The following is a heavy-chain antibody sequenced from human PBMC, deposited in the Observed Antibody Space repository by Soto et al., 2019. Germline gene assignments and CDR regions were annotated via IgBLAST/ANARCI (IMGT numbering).Heavy chain of an antibody. V-gene: IGHV1-69*10. J-gene: IGHJ5*02. CDR1: GVTFSIYA. D-gene: IGHD3-9*01. CDR3: ARLETHYAILWFDP. Sequence: ASVKVSCKASGVTFSIYAISWVRQAPGQGLEWMGGIIPIFGIANYAQKFQGRVTITADKSTSTAYIELSSLRSEDTAVYYCARLETHYAILWFDPWGQGTLVTVSS. CDR2: IIPIFGIA.